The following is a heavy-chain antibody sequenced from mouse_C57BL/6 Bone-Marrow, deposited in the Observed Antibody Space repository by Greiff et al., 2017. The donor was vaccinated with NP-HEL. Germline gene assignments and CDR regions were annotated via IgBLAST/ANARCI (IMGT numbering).Heavy chain of an antibody. J-gene: IGHJ3*01. CDR3: ARGYSAWFAY. Sequence: VMLVESGAELARPGASVKLSCKASGYTFTSYGISWVKQRTGQGLEWIGEIYPRSGNTYYNEKFKGKATLTADKSSSTAYMELRSLTSEDSAVYFCARGYSAWFAYWGQGTLVTVSA. D-gene: IGHD2-14*01. CDR1: GYTFTSYG. V-gene: IGHV1-81*01. CDR2: IYPRSGNT.